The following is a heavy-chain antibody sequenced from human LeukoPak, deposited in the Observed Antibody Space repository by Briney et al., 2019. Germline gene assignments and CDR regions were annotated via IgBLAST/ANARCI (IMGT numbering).Heavy chain of an antibody. CDR1: GGTFSSYA. Sequence: ASVKVSCKASGGTFSSYAISWVRQAPGQGLEWMGGIIPIFGTANYARKFQGRVTITADESTSTAYMELSSLRSEDTAVYYCARVGATGFAFDIWGQGTMVTVSS. J-gene: IGHJ3*02. CDR2: IIPIFGTA. CDR3: ARVGATGFAFDI. D-gene: IGHD1-26*01. V-gene: IGHV1-69*13.